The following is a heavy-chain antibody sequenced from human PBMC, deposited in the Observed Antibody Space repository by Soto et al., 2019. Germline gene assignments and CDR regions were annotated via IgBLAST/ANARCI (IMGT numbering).Heavy chain of an antibody. Sequence: ASVKISCKASGYTFTSYGISWVRQAPGQGLEWMGWISAYNGNTNYAQKLQGRVTMTTDTSTSTAYMEPRSLRSDDTAVYYCARVGAWRMMTYYDFWSGPQGHHRGHNWFDSWGQGTLVTVSS. CDR1: GYTFTSYG. J-gene: IGHJ5*01. CDR2: ISAYNGNT. CDR3: ARVGAWRMMTYYDFWSGPQGHHRGHNWFDS. V-gene: IGHV1-18*04. D-gene: IGHD3-3*01.